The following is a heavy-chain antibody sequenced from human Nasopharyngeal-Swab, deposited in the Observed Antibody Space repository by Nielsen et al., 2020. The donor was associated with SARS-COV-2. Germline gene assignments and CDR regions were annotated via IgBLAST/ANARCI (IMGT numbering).Heavy chain of an antibody. CDR1: GCSISSYY. CDR2: IYYSGST. V-gene: IGHV4-59*01. CDR3: ARESGGDSGWFDP. J-gene: IGHJ5*02. Sequence: SETLSLTCTVSGCSISSYYWSWIRQPPGKGLEWIGYIYYSGSTNHNPSLKSRVTISVDTSKNQFSLKLSSVTAADTAVYYCARESGGDSGWFDPWGQGTLVTVSS. D-gene: IGHD5-12*01.